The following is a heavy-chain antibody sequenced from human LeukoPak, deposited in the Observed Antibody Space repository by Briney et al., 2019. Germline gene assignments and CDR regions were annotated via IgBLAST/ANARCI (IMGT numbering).Heavy chain of an antibody. Sequence: SETLSLTSTVSTGSISNGSYYRSCIRQPAGKGLGCIARIYTSGSTKYNHSFKSRVSISVDTCKTQFSLKLSSVTAADTAVYYCAREATLLDRDYYGIDVWGQGTTVTVSS. CDR2: IYTSGST. D-gene: IGHD3/OR15-3a*01. CDR1: TGSISNGSYY. J-gene: IGHJ6*02. CDR3: AREATLLDRDYYGIDV. V-gene: IGHV4-61*02.